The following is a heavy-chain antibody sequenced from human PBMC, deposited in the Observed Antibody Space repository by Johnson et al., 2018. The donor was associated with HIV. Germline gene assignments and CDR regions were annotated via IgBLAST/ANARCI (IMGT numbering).Heavy chain of an antibody. CDR2: ISYDGSNK. J-gene: IGHJ3*02. CDR1: GFTFSSYA. Sequence: QMLLVESGGGVVQPGRSLRLSCAASGFTFSSYAMHWVRQAPGKGLEWVAVISYDGSNKYYADSVTGRFTISRDNSKNTLYLQMNSLRAEDTAVYYCARGIIDYGDSQAFDIWGQGTMVTVSS. D-gene: IGHD4-17*01. V-gene: IGHV3-30*04. CDR3: ARGIIDYGDSQAFDI.